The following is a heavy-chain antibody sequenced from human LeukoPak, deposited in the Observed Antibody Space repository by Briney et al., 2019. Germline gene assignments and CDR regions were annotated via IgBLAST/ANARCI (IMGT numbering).Heavy chain of an antibody. V-gene: IGHV4-61*01. Sequence: PSETLSLTCTVSGGSVSRGSYYWSWTRQPPGKGLEWIGYIHHSGTTNYSPSLKSRVTISVDMSKNQFFLSLTSVTAADTAVYYCARGRLGATYWGQGTLVTVSS. CDR1: GGSVSRGSYY. CDR2: IHHSGTT. D-gene: IGHD1-26*01. J-gene: IGHJ4*02. CDR3: ARGRLGATY.